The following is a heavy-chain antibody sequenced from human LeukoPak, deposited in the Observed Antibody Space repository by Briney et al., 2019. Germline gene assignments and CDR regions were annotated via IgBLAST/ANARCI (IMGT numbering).Heavy chain of an antibody. CDR3: ARDYVSGSFGP. D-gene: IGHD3-10*01. V-gene: IGHV1-69*13. Sequence: GASVKVSCKASRGTFSTYAISWVRQAPGQGLEWMGGLIPIFGTANYAQKFQGRVTITADESTSTAYMELSSLRSEDTAVYYCARDYVSGSFGPWGQGTLVTVSS. CDR1: RGTFSTYA. CDR2: LIPIFGTA. J-gene: IGHJ5*02.